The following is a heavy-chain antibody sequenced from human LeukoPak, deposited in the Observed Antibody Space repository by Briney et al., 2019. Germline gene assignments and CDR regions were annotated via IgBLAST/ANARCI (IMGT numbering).Heavy chain of an antibody. Sequence: ASETLSLTCAVYGGSFSGYYWSWIRQPPGKGLEWIGEINHSGSTNYNPSLKSRVTISVDTSKNQFSLKLSSVTAADTAVYYCARAIDYGDYPDYWGQGTLVTVPS. D-gene: IGHD4-17*01. CDR3: ARAIDYGDYPDY. V-gene: IGHV4-34*01. J-gene: IGHJ4*02. CDR2: INHSGST. CDR1: GGSFSGYY.